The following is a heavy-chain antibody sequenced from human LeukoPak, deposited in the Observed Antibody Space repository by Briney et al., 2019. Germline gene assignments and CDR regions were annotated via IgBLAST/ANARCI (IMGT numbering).Heavy chain of an antibody. V-gene: IGHV4-59*06. CDR2: IYYSGST. CDR1: GGSISSYY. Sequence: SETLSLTCTVSGGSISSYYWSWIRQPPGKGLEWIGYIYYSGSTYYNPSLKSRVTISVDTSKNQFSLKLSSVTAADTAVYYCARDFWSGPHRFDPWGQGTLVTVSS. CDR3: ARDFWSGPHRFDP. D-gene: IGHD3-3*01. J-gene: IGHJ5*02.